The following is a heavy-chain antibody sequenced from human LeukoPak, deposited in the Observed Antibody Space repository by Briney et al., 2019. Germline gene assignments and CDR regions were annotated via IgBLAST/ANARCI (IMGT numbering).Heavy chain of an antibody. CDR1: GFTFSSYE. D-gene: IGHD6-19*01. CDR3: ARVGDSSGWQYYLDY. Sequence: GGSLRLSCAASGFTFSSYEMNWVRQAPGKGLEWVSYISSSGSTIYYADSVKGRFTISRDNAKNSLYLQMNSLRAEDTAVYYCARVGDSSGWQYYLDYWGQGTLVTVSS. J-gene: IGHJ4*02. V-gene: IGHV3-48*03. CDR2: ISSSGSTI.